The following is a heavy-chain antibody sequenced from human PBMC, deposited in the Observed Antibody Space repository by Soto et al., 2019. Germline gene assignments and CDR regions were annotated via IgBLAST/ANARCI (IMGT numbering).Heavy chain of an antibody. J-gene: IGHJ3*02. D-gene: IGHD3-16*01. Sequence: QEQLVESGGDVVQPGRSLRLSCAASGFIFSDYGLHWVRQAPGKGLEWVAVIWDDGIKKYYADSVKGRFTISRDNSENMVYLQMNSLRGEDTAVYYCVRGGKVGGAFDIWGQGTMVTVFS. V-gene: IGHV3-33*01. CDR1: GFIFSDYG. CDR3: VRGGKVGGAFDI. CDR2: IWDDGIKK.